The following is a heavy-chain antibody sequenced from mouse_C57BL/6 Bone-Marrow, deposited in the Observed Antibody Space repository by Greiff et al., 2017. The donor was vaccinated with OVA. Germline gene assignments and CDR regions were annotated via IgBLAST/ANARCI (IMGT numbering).Heavy chain of an antibody. CDR3: ARSWGNYEFAY. CDR1: GYAFSSSW. D-gene: IGHD2-1*01. CDR2: IYPGDGDT. Sequence: VQGVESGPELVKPGASVKISCKASGYAFSSSWMNWVKQRPGKGLEWIGRIYPGDGDTNYNGKFKGKATLTADKSSSTAYMQLSSLTSEDSAVYFCARSWGNYEFAYWGQGTLVTVSA. J-gene: IGHJ3*01. V-gene: IGHV1-82*01.